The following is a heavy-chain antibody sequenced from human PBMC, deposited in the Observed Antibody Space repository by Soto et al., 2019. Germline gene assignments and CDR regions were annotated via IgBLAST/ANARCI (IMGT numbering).Heavy chain of an antibody. D-gene: IGHD7-27*01. CDR3: AKENWANPDS. V-gene: IGHV4-31*03. J-gene: IGHJ4*02. CDR2: IYYSGST. Sequence: SETLSLTCTVSGGSISSGGYYWSWIRQHPGKGLEWIGYIYYSGSTYYNPSLKSRVTISRDNAKNSLFLQMNNLTVEDTAVYYCAKENWANPDSWGQGTLVTVSS. CDR1: GGSISSGGYY.